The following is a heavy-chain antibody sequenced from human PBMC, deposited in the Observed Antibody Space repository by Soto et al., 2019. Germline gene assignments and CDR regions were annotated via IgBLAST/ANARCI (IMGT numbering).Heavy chain of an antibody. J-gene: IGHJ3*02. CDR3: ARVQRGPPAFDI. CDR2: VYYSGST. D-gene: IGHD3-16*01. V-gene: IGHV4-39*01. Sequence: SETLSLTCTVSGGSISSISSYWGWIRQPPGKGLEWIGNVYYSGSTYSNPSLKSRLTISADTSKNQFSLKLSSVTAADTAVYYCARVQRGPPAFDIWGQGTMVTVSS. CDR1: GGSISSISSY.